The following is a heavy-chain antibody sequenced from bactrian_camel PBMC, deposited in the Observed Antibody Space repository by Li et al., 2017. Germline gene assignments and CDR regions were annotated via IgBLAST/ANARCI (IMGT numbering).Heavy chain of an antibody. CDR2: ISYGGDFT. D-gene: IGHD5*01. J-gene: IGHJ4*01. CDR3: AAAGRGERI. CDR1: ECTYGKYA. Sequence: HVQLVESGGGLVQPGGSLRLSYEASECTYGKYAYCMGWVRQTPGKVLEWIAGISYGGDFTNYADSVKGRFTISRDNAKNTVSLQMNSLKPEDTAMYYCAAAGRGERIWGQGTQVTVS. V-gene: IGHV3S60*01.